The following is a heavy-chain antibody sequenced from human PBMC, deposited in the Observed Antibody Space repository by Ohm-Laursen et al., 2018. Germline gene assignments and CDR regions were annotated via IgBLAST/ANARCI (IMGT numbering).Heavy chain of an antibody. CDR1: GFTFSNYA. Sequence: SLRLSCAASGFTFSNYAMSWVRQAPGKGLEWVSFIVGSGDSTSYADSARGRFTISRDNSKNTLYLQMNSLRAEDTAVYYCARSSSCSGTSCIGDYWGQGTLVTVSS. CDR3: ARSSSCSGTSCIGDY. J-gene: IGHJ4*02. V-gene: IGHV3-23*01. D-gene: IGHD2-2*01. CDR2: IVGSGDST.